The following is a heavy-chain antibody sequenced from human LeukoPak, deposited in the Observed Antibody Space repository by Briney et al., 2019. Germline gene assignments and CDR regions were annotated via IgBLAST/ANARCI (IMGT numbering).Heavy chain of an antibody. V-gene: IGHV4-59*01. D-gene: IGHD3-22*01. CDR2: IYYSGST. Sequence: PSETLSLTCTVSGGSISSYYWSWIRQPPGKGLEWIGYIYYSGSTNYNPSLKSRVTISVDTSKNQFSLKLSSVTAADTAVYYCARDSRRDSSGYSIDYWGQGTLVTVS. J-gene: IGHJ4*02. CDR1: GGSISSYY. CDR3: ARDSRRDSSGYSIDY.